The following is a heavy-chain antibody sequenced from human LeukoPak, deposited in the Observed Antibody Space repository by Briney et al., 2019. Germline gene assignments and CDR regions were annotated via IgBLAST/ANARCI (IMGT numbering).Heavy chain of an antibody. CDR3: ARARRITMIVVANNWFDP. Sequence: GASVKVSCKASGYTFSDYYMHWVRQAPGQGLEWMGWINPNSGGTNYAQKFQGRVTMTRDTSISTAYMELSRLRSDDTAVYYCARARRITMIVVANNWFDPWGQGTLVTVPS. V-gene: IGHV1-2*02. CDR1: GYTFSDYY. CDR2: INPNSGGT. J-gene: IGHJ5*02. D-gene: IGHD3-22*01.